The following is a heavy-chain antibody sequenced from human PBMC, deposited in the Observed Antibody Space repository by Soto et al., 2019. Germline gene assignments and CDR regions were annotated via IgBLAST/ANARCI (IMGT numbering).Heavy chain of an antibody. J-gene: IGHJ4*02. CDR1: GFTFSAYS. Sequence: EVQLVESGGGLVKPGGSLRLSCVASGFTFSAYSMSWVRQAPGQGLEWVSSITSSSTYIYYTRSVEGRFTISRDDAKNSLHQQMNSLRAEDTAVYYCARDLLEGYGHARQPDYWGQGTLVTVSS. CDR3: ARDLLEGYGHARQPDY. CDR2: ITSSSTYI. D-gene: IGHD5-18*01. V-gene: IGHV3-21*06.